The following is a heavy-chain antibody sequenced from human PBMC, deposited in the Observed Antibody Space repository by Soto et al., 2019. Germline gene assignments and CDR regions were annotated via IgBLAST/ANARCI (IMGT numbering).Heavy chain of an antibody. J-gene: IGHJ4*02. CDR3: ARIYDFWSGPKGEYYFDY. V-gene: IGHV1-18*01. Sequence: ASVKVSCKASGYTFTSYGISWVRQAPGQGLEWMGWISAYNGNTNYAQKLQGRVTMTTDTSTSTAYMELRSLRSDDTAVYYCARIYDFWSGPKGEYYFDYWGQGTLVTVSS. CDR2: ISAYNGNT. D-gene: IGHD3-3*01. CDR1: GYTFTSYG.